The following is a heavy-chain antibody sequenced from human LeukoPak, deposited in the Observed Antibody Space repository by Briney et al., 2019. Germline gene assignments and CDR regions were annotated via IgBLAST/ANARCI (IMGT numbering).Heavy chain of an antibody. CDR1: GGSISSGSYY. J-gene: IGHJ3*02. CDR2: IYYSGST. V-gene: IGHV4-39*01. CDR3: ARRCWEGGWSAFDI. Sequence: SETLSLTCTVSGGSISSGSYYWGWIRQPPGKGLEWIGGIYYSGSTYYNPSLKSRVTISVDTSKNQFSLKLSSVTAADTAVYYCARRCWEGGWSAFDIWGQGTMVTVSS. D-gene: IGHD1-26*01.